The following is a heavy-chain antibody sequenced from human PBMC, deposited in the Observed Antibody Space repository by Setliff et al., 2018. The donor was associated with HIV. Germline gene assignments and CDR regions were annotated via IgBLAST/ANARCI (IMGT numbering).Heavy chain of an antibody. V-gene: IGHV1-69*13. Sequence: SVKVSCKASGYTFTDYYIHWVRQAPGQGLEWMGGIIPPVGAAVYAQNFQGRVTITADESTSTAYMELRTLRSEDTAIYYCASPNVGCNSFDSWGQGSLVTVSS. CDR2: IIPPVGAA. D-gene: IGHD1-26*01. J-gene: IGHJ4*02. CDR3: ASPNVGCNSFDS. CDR1: GYTFTDYY.